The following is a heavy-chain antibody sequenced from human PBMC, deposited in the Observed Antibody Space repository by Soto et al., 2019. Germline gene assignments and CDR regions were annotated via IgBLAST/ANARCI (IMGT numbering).Heavy chain of an antibody. CDR3: ARADHSNYASYYYYMDV. Sequence: SETLSLTWTVSGGSISSDCWSWIRQPPGKGLEWIGYIYYSGSTNYNPSLKSRVTISVDTSKNQFSLKLSSVTAADTAVYYCARADHSNYASYYYYMDVWGKGTTVTVSS. D-gene: IGHD4-4*01. V-gene: IGHV4-59*01. CDR2: IYYSGST. J-gene: IGHJ6*03. CDR1: GGSISSDC.